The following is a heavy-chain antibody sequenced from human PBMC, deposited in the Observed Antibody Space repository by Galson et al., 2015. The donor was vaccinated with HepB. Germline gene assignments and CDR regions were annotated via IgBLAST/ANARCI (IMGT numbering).Heavy chain of an antibody. CDR1: GFTFSSYA. J-gene: IGHJ5*02. CDR2: ISGSGGST. CDR3: AKDSPVAGNRNNWFDP. V-gene: IGHV3-23*01. Sequence: SLRLSCAASGFTFSSYAMSWVRQAPGKGLEWVSAISGSGGSTYYADSVKGRFTISRDNSKNTLYLQMNSLRAEDTAVYYCAKDSPVAGNRNNWFDPWGQGTLVTVSS. D-gene: IGHD6-19*01.